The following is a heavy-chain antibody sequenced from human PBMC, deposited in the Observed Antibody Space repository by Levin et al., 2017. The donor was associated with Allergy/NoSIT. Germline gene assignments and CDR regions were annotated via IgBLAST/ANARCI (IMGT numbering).Heavy chain of an antibody. J-gene: IGHJ4*02. CDR3: ARAEVGSEH. CDR2: IYSSGSA. V-gene: IGHV4-61*02. CDR1: GGSISSGSYY. Sequence: TLSLTCKVSGGSISSGSYYWSWIRQPAAKGLEWIGRIYSSGSANYNPSLKSRVTISVDPSKNQFSLKLSSVTAADTAVYYCARAEVGSEHWGQGTLVTVSS. D-gene: IGHD3-10*01.